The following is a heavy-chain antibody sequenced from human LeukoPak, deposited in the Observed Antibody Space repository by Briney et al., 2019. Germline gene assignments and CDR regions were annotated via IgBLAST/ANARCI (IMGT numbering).Heavy chain of an antibody. V-gene: IGHV3-30*19. D-gene: IGHD2-15*01. Sequence: PGGSLRLSCATSGFTFSNYGMHWVRQAPGKGLEWVAVISYDGSNKYYADSVKGRFTISRDNSKNTLYLQMNSLRAEDTAVYYCARMGSGVVAPIWGQGTMVTVSS. J-gene: IGHJ3*02. CDR2: ISYDGSNK. CDR1: GFTFSNYG. CDR3: ARMGSGVVAPI.